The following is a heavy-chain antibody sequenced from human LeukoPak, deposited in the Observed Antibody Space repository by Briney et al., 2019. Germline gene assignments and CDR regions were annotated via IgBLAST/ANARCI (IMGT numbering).Heavy chain of an antibody. CDR1: GFTFSSYG. CDR3: AKDCSGGSCYFYYYFDY. Sequence: PGGSLRLSCAASGFTFSSYGMHWVRQAPGKGLEWVAFIRYDGSNKYYADSVKGRFTTSRDNSKNTLYLQMNSLRAEDTAVYYRAKDCSGGSCYFYYYFDYWGQGTLVTVSS. J-gene: IGHJ4*02. CDR2: IRYDGSNK. V-gene: IGHV3-30*02. D-gene: IGHD2-15*01.